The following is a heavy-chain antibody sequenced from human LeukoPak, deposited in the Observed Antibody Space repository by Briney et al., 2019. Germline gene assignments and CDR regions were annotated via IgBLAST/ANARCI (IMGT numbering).Heavy chain of an antibody. CDR3: AKLYSRSFDY. J-gene: IGHJ4*02. D-gene: IGHD2-2*02. CDR1: GFTFSSYS. V-gene: IGHV3-48*01. Sequence: GGSLRLSCEVSGFTFSSYSMNWVRQAPGKGLEWISYISSSSNTKYYGDSVKGRFTISRDNSKNTLYLQMNSLSGEDTAVYYCAKLYSRSFDYWGQGTLVTVSS. CDR2: ISSSSNTK.